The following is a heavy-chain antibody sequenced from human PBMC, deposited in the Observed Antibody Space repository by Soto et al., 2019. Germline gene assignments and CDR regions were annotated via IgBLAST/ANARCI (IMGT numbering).Heavy chain of an antibody. Sequence: GGSLRLSCAASGFTFSGYWMSWVRQAPGKGLEWVANIKQDGSEKYYLGSVKGRFTISRDNAKNSLYLQMNSLRDEDTVVYYCASDSNCSSTSCYAGYYYYYYMDVWGKGTTVTVSS. D-gene: IGHD2-2*01. V-gene: IGHV3-7*01. CDR3: ASDSNCSSTSCYAGYYYYYYMDV. CDR2: IKQDGSEK. CDR1: GFTFSGYW. J-gene: IGHJ6*03.